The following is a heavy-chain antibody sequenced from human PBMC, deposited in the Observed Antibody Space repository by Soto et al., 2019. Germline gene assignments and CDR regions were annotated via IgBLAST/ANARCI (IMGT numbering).Heavy chain of an antibody. J-gene: IGHJ5*02. Sequence: QVQLQESGPGLVKPSQTLSLTCTVSGGSISSGGYYWSWIRQHPGKGLEWIGYIYYSGSTYYNPSLKSRVTISVDTSKNQFSLKLSSGTAADTAVYYCARSRLRRGNQYNWFDPWGQGTLVTVSS. CDR3: ARSRLRRGNQYNWFDP. V-gene: IGHV4-31*03. CDR2: IYYSGST. D-gene: IGHD3-16*01. CDR1: GGSISSGGYY.